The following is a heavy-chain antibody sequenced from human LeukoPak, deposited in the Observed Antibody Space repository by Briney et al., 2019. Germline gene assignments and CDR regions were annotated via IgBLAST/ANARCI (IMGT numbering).Heavy chain of an antibody. CDR2: NNHSGST. J-gene: IGHJ4*02. V-gene: IGHV4-30-2*01. CDR3: ARGDITMVRGVIPFDY. Sequence: PSQTLSLTCTVSGGSISSGGYYWSWIRQPPGKGLEWIGENNHSGSTNYNPSLKSRVTISVDTSKNQFSLKLSSVTAADTAVYYCARGDITMVRGVIPFDYWGQGTLVTVSS. CDR1: GGSISSGGYY. D-gene: IGHD3-10*01.